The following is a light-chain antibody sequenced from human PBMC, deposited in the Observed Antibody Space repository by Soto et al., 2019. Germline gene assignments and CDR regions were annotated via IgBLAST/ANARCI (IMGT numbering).Light chain of an antibody. CDR3: CSYAGGSTRYV. CDR2: EGS. CDR1: SSDLAIYNY. V-gene: IGLV2-23*01. J-gene: IGLJ1*01. Sequence: QSALTQPASVSGSPGQSITISCTGTSSDLAIYNYVSWYQQQPGKAPKLMIYEGSKRPSGVSNRFSGSKSDNTASLTISGLQAEDEADYFCCSYAGGSTRYVFGTGTKLTVL.